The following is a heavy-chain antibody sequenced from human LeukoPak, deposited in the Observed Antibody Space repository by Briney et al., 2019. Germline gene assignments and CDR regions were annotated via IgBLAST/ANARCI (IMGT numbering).Heavy chain of an antibody. Sequence: PSETLSLTCTVSGDSISSGYSYWSWIRQPPGKGLEWIGEINHSGSTNYNPSLKSRVTISVDTSKNQFSLKLSSVTAADTAVYYCARRVVRLGYCSSTSCLRSRWFDPWGQGTLVTVSS. CDR2: INHSGST. CDR1: GDSISSGYSY. CDR3: ARRVVRLGYCSSTSCLRSRWFDP. J-gene: IGHJ5*02. D-gene: IGHD2-2*01. V-gene: IGHV4-39*01.